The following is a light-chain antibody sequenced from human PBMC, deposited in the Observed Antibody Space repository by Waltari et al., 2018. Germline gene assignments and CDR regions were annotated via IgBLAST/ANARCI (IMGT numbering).Light chain of an antibody. CDR3: LQYHISPLT. J-gene: IGKJ4*01. CDR1: QSITTNS. CDR2: GTS. V-gene: IGKV3-20*01. Sequence: EVVLTQSPGTLSLSPGERATLSCRASQSITTNSLAWYQQKPGQAPRFPIYGTSSRATGIPDRFTGSGSGTDFTLTISRLEPGDFAVYYCLQYHISPLTFGGGTKVEIK.